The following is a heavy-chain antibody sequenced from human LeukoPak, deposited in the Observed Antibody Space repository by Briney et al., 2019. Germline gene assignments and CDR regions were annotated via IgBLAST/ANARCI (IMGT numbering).Heavy chain of an antibody. CDR2: MNPNSGNT. CDR3: ARGPRRQWLFRAGYFDY. V-gene: IGHV1-8*01. D-gene: IGHD6-19*01. CDR1: GYTFTSSD. Sequence: ASVTVSCKASGYTFTSSDINWVREATGQGLEWMGWMNPNSGNTGYAQKFQGRVTMTRNTSISTAYMELSSLRSEDTAVYYCARGPRRQWLFRAGYFDYWGQGTLVTVSS. J-gene: IGHJ4*02.